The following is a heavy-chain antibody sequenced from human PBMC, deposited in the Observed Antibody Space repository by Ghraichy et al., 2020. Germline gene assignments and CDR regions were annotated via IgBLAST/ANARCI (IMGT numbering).Heavy chain of an antibody. J-gene: IGHJ2*01. CDR2: IRYDGSEK. V-gene: IGHV3-7*03. D-gene: IGHD3-9*01. CDR1: GFTFSDYW. CDR3: ARSPIRQSYFDL. Sequence: GGSLRLSCVASGFTFSDYWMNWVRQVPGKGLEWVANIRYDGSEKFYVDSVKGRFTISRDNDRNSLYLQMNSLRAEDTAVYYCARSPIRQSYFDLWGRDTLVTVSS.